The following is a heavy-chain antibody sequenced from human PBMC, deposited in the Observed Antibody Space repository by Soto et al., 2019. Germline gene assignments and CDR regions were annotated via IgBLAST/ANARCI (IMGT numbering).Heavy chain of an antibody. CDR1: GYTFTSYA. CDR3: AGVELVPKSFFFDY. V-gene: IGHV1-3*01. D-gene: IGHD6-6*01. J-gene: IGHJ4*02. CDR2: INAGNGNT. Sequence: ASVKVSCKASGYTFTSYAMHWVRQAPGQRLEWMGWINAGNGNTKYSQKFQGRVTITRDTSASTAYMELSSLRSEDTAVYYCAGVELVPKSFFFDYWGQGTLVTVSS.